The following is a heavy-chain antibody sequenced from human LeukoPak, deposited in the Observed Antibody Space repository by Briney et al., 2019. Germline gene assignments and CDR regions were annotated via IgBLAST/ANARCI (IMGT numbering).Heavy chain of an antibody. CDR2: ISSSSSYI. CDR1: GFTFSSYS. J-gene: IGHJ4*02. CDR3: AREPGFCSGGTCYLFDY. D-gene: IGHD2-15*01. Sequence: GGSLRLSCAASGFTFSSYSMNWVRQAPGERLEWVSSISSSSSYIYYADSVKGRFTISRDNSKNTLYLQMSSLRAEDTAVYYCAREPGFCSGGTCYLFDYWGQGSLVTVSS. V-gene: IGHV3-21*04.